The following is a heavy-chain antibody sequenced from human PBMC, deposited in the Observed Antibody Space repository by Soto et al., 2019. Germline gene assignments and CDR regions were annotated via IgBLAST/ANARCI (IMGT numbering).Heavy chain of an antibody. CDR1: GGSISSSSYY. CDR3: RCSSGWYVDY. V-gene: IGHV4-39*01. D-gene: IGHD6-19*01. J-gene: IGHJ4*02. CDR2: IYYSGST. Sequence: SETLSLTCTVSGGSISSSSYYWGWIRQPPGKGLEWIGSIYYSGSTYYNPSLKSRVTISVDTSKNQFSLKLSSVTAEDTAVYYCRCSSGWYVDYWGQGTLVTVSS.